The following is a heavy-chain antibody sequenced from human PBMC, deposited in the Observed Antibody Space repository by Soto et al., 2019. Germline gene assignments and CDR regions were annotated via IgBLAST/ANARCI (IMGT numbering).Heavy chain of an antibody. CDR2: TFPGNSET. J-gene: IGHJ6*02. V-gene: IGHV5-51*01. CDR1: GYIFTNYW. D-gene: IGHD3-22*01. CDR3: ARSRYYDTTGYYPFYYYYYGMDV. Sequence: PGESLTISCKGSGYIFTNYWIGWVRQMSGKGLEWMAITFPGNSETRYSPSFQGHVTISVDRSISTAYLQWSSLKASDTALYYCARSRYYDTTGYYPFYYYYYGMDVWGQGTTVTVSS.